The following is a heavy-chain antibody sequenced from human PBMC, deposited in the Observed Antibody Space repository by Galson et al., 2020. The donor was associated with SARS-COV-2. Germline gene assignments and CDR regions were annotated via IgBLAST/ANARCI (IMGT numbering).Heavy chain of an antibody. D-gene: IGHD1-26*01. Sequence: SKTLSLTCTVSTDSITNSLWTWIRQPPGKGLEWIGDIHYSGRSNYNPSLKSRVTMSLDTSMKHFSLKLRSVTVADTAVFYCARGAGMMPSGKYFDLWGRGTLVTVSS. J-gene: IGHJ2*01. V-gene: IGHV4-59*08. CDR1: TDSITNSL. CDR2: IHYSGRS. CDR3: ARGAGMMPSGKYFDL.